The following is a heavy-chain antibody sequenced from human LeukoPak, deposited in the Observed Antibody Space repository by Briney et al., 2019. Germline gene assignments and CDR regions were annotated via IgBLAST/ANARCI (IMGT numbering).Heavy chain of an antibody. Sequence: GGSLRLSCAASGFTFSGSAMHWVRQASGKGLEWVGRIRSKANSYATAYAASVKGRFTISRDDSKDTAYLQMNSLKTEDTAVYYCTRHGAEVGATWGGSHYYYMDVWGKGTTVTVSS. V-gene: IGHV3-73*01. CDR1: GFTFSGSA. J-gene: IGHJ6*03. D-gene: IGHD1-26*01. CDR2: IRSKANSYAT. CDR3: TRHGAEVGATWGGSHYYYMDV.